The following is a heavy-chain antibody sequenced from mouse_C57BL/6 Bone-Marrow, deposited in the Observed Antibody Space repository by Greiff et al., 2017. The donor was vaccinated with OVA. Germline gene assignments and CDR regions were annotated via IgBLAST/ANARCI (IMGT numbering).Heavy chain of an antibody. V-gene: IGHV5-6*01. CDR1: GFTFSSYG. D-gene: IGHD2-4*01. CDR2: ISSGGSYT. CDR3: ARRFYDYDGGFDY. Sequence: VHVKQSGGDLVKPGGSLKLSCAASGFTFSSYGMSWVRQTPDKRLAWVATISSGGSYTYYPDSVKGRFTISRDNAKNTLYLQMSSLKSEDTAMYYCARRFYDYDGGFDYWGQGTTLTVSS. J-gene: IGHJ2*01.